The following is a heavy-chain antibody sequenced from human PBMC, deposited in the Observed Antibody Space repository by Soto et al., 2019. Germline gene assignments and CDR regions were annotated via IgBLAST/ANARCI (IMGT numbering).Heavy chain of an antibody. J-gene: IGHJ6*02. CDR1: GVTFGGYA. V-gene: IGHV3-23*01. CDR2: ISGSGGST. CDR3: AKVTPPRYYYSGMDV. Sequence: GGSLRVSCTAAGVTFGGYAMSWVRQAPGKGLEWVSAISGSGGSTYYADSVKGRFTISRDNSKNTLYLQMNSLRAEDTAVYYCAKVTPPRYYYSGMDVWGQGTTVTVSS.